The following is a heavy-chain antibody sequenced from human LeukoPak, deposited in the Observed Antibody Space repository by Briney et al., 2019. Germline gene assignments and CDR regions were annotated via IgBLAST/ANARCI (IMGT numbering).Heavy chain of an antibody. Sequence: SETLSLTCSVSGVSINHYYWSWIRQPAGKGLEWIGRIHSTWATDYNPSLKSRLPMSVDTSKNEFSAKQNSVTGADTAFYYCARGLEVGPGRPLDFGGERTRVTVSS. CDR1: GVSINHYY. V-gene: IGHV4-4*07. D-gene: IGHD1-1*01. CDR3: ARGLEVGPGRPLDF. J-gene: IGHJ4*02. CDR2: IHSTWAT.